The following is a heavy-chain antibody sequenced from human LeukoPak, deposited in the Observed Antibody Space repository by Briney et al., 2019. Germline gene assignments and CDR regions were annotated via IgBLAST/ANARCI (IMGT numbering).Heavy chain of an antibody. Sequence: PGGSLRLSCVASGFIFSDYAMHWVRQAPGKGLEWAAIISSDGTNTDYVDSVKGRFTISRDNSKNTFYLQMNSLRAEDTAVYYCARGGKTGEPHDDAFDMWGQGTMVTVSS. CDR2: ISSDGTNT. V-gene: IGHV3-30-3*01. CDR3: ARGGKTGEPHDDAFDM. J-gene: IGHJ3*02. CDR1: GFIFSDYA. D-gene: IGHD7-27*01.